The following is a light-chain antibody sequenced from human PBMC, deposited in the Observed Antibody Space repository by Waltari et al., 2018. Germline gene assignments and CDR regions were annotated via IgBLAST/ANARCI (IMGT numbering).Light chain of an antibody. CDR3: CSYAGASTYV. V-gene: IGLV2-23*02. Sequence: QSALTQPASVSGSPGQSITISCAGTSSDVGGYNLVSWYQQHPGKAPKRMIYEVAVRPPGVSDRFSGSKSGNTASLTLSGLQAEDEADYYCCSYAGASTYVYGTGTKLTVL. CDR1: SSDVGGYNL. J-gene: IGLJ1*01. CDR2: EVA.